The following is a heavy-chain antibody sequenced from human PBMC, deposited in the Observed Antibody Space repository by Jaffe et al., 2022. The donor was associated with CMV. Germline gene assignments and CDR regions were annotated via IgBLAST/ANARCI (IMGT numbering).Heavy chain of an antibody. Sequence: EVQLVESGGDLIQPGGSLRLSCAASGFTFSRYWMTWVRQAPGKGLEWVANIKGDGSEKYYVDSVKGRFTISRDNAENSLYLQMNSLRVEDTAVYYCARDDATLTVVAPYYYYGVGVWGQGTTVTVS. CDR3: ARDDATLTVVAPYYYYGVGV. V-gene: IGHV3-7*01. CDR1: GFTFSRYW. J-gene: IGHJ6*02. D-gene: IGHD3-22*01. CDR2: IKGDGSEK.